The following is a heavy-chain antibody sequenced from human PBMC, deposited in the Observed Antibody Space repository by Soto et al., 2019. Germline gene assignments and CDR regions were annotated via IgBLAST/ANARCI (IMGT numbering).Heavy chain of an antibody. J-gene: IGHJ1*01. CDR2: ISYDGSNK. CDR1: GFTFSSYA. CDR3: ARGAIEYSSGWYLGYFQH. D-gene: IGHD6-19*01. Sequence: GGSLRLSCAASGFTFSSYAMHWVRQAPGKGLEWVAVISYDGSNKYYADSVKGRFTISRDNSKNTLYLQMNSLRAEDTAVYYCARGAIEYSSGWYLGYFQHWGQGTLVTVSS. V-gene: IGHV3-30-3*01.